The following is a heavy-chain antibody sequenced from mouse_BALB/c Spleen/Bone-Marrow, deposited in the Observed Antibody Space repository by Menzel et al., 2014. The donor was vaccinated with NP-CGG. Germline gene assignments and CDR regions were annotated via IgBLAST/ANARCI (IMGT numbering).Heavy chain of an antibody. CDR1: CYTFTSYW. V-gene: IGHV1-61*01. Sequence: QVQLQQPGAALVRLVCSVSLSCTSSCYTFTSYWMNWVKQRPGQGLEWIGMIDPSDSETHYNQMFKDKATLTVDKSSSTAYMQLSSLTSEDSAVYYCARFYYYGSSTDYYAMDYWGQGTSVTVSS. J-gene: IGHJ4*01. CDR3: ARFYYYGSSTDYYAMDY. CDR2: IDPSDSET. D-gene: IGHD1-1*01.